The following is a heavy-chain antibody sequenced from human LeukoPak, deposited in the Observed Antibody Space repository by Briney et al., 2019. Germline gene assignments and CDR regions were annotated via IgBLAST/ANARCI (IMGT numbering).Heavy chain of an antibody. CDR3: ARITEGYSYGGYFDY. CDR1: GFTFSSFA. V-gene: IGHV3-64*01. Sequence: GGSLRLSCAASGFTFSSFAMSWVRQAPGKGLEYVSAISSNGGGAYYANSVKGRFTISRDNSKNTLYLQVGSLRVEDMGVYYCARITEGYSYGGYFDYWGQGTLVTVSS. D-gene: IGHD5-18*01. CDR2: ISSNGGGA. J-gene: IGHJ4*02.